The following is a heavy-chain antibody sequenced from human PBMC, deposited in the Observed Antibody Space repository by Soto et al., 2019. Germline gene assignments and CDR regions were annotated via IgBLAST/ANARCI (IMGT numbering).Heavy chain of an antibody. CDR3: AKSGPGTFSSYYYGMDV. Sequence: PGGSLRLSCAASGFTLSSYGMHWVRQAPGKGLEWVAVISYDGSNKYYADSVKGRFTISRDNSKNTLYLQMNSLRAEDTAVYYCAKSGPGTFSSYYYGMDVWGQGTTVTVSS. CDR1: GFTLSSYG. V-gene: IGHV3-30*18. J-gene: IGHJ6*02. D-gene: IGHD3-16*01. CDR2: ISYDGSNK.